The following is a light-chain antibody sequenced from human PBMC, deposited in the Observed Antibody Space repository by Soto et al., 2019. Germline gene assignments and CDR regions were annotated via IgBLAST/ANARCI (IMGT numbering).Light chain of an antibody. CDR1: QSIRTN. CDR3: LQYSDWPMYT. CDR2: GSS. V-gene: IGKV3-15*01. J-gene: IGKJ2*01. Sequence: EIVMTQSPATLSVSPGEGATLSCRASQSIRTNLAWYQQKPGQTPRLLIYGSSARASGIPARFSGTGSGTEFTLTISSLQSEDFAVYFCLQYSDWPMYTFGQGTQLEIK.